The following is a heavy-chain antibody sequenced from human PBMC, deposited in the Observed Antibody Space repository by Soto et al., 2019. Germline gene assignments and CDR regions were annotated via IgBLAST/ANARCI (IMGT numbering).Heavy chain of an antibody. CDR2: INHSGST. V-gene: IGHV4-34*01. CDR3: ASRRGYSYGAFRFDP. J-gene: IGHJ5*02. Sequence: SETLSLTCAVYGGSLSGYYWSWIRQPPGKGLEWIGEINHSGSTNYNPSLKSRVTISVDTSKNQFSLKLSSVTAADTAVYYCASRRGYSYGAFRFDPWGQGTLVTVSS. D-gene: IGHD5-18*01. CDR1: GGSLSGYY.